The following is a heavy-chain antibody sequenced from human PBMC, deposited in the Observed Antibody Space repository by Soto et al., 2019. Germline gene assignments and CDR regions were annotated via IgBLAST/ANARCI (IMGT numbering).Heavy chain of an antibody. CDR3: TTDMAGATFAFDI. CDR2: IKSKTDGGTT. J-gene: IGHJ3*02. D-gene: IGHD1-26*01. Sequence: GSLRLSCAASGXTFSNAWMSWVRQAPGKGLEWVGRIKSKTDGGTTDYAAPVKGRFTISRDDSKNTLYLQMNSLKTEDTDVYYCTTDMAGATFAFDIWGQGTMGTVSS. V-gene: IGHV3-15*01. CDR1: GXTFSNAW.